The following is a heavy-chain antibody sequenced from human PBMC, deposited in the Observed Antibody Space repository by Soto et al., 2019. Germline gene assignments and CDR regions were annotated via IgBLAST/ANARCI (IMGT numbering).Heavy chain of an antibody. CDR3: ACDSGGYLDY. CDR2: INVGNGDT. D-gene: IGHD3-22*01. CDR1: GYTFTTYA. J-gene: IGHJ4*02. V-gene: IGHV1-3*01. Sequence: GSVKVSCKASGYTFTTYAMHWVRQAPGQRLEWMGWINVGNGDTKYSQKFQGRVTITRDTSATTAHMELSSLRSEDTAVYYCACDSGGYLDYWGQGTLVTVSS.